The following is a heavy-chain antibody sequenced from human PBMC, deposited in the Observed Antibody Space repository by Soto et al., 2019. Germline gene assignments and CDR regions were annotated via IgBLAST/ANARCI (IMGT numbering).Heavy chain of an antibody. V-gene: IGHV2-26*01. Sequence: QVTLKESGPVLVKPTEPLTLTCTVSGFSLSNARMGVSWLRQPPGKALEWLAHIFSNDEKSYSTSLKSRLTISKDTSKSQVVLTMTNMDPVDTATYYCARIRADIVYYYGMDVWGQGTTVTVSS. J-gene: IGHJ6*02. CDR2: IFSNDEK. CDR3: ARIRADIVYYYGMDV. D-gene: IGHD2-15*01. CDR1: GFSLSNARMG.